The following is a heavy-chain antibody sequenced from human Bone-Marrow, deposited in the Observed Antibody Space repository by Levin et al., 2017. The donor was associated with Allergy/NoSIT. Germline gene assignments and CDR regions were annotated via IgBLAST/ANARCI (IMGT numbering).Heavy chain of an antibody. Sequence: SQTLSLTCSVSGGSFSSYYWSWIRQSPGKGLEWIGYVYDSGITNYNAPLRSRSTISLDMSKNRFSLHLNSVTAADTAVYYCARHSSAGMDVWGQGTRVTVSS. CDR2: VYDSGIT. V-gene: IGHV4-59*08. CDR3: ARHSSAGMDV. J-gene: IGHJ6*02. CDR1: GGSFSSYY.